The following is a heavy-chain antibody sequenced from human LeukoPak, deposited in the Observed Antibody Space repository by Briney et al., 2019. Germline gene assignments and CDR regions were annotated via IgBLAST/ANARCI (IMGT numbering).Heavy chain of an antibody. CDR1: GFTFSSYG. D-gene: IGHD1-26*01. V-gene: IGHV3-30*18. CDR2: ISYDGSNK. Sequence: PGRSLRLSCAASGFTFSSYGMHWVRQAPGKGLEWVAVISYDGSNKYYADSVKSRFTISRDNSKNTLYLQMSTLRAEDTALSYCVKDVGGSYASDYWGEGIPVTVAS. CDR3: VKDVGGSYASDY. J-gene: IGHJ4*02.